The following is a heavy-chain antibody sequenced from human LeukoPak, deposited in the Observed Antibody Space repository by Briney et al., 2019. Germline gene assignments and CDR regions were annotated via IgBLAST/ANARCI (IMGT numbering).Heavy chain of an antibody. Sequence: GGSLRLSCAASGFTFRTYDMHWVRQAPGKGLEWVSSISSSSSHKYYADSLKGRFTISRDKAENSLYLQMNSLRAEDTAVYYCARDISAADTYWGQGTLVTVSS. CDR2: ISSSSSHK. J-gene: IGHJ4*02. CDR3: ARDISAADTY. D-gene: IGHD6-13*01. V-gene: IGHV3-21*01. CDR1: GFTFRTYD.